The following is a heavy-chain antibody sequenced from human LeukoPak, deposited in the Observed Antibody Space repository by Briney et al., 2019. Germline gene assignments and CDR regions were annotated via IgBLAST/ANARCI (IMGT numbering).Heavy chain of an antibody. CDR2: ISSGTSTI. Sequence: GGSLRLSCAASGFTFSSSAMNWVRQAPGKGLEWVSYISSGTSTIYYADSVKGRFTVSRDNAKNSLYLQMNSLRAEDTAVYYCARDVTYYGGDWFDPWGQGTLVTVYS. CDR1: GFTFSSSA. J-gene: IGHJ5*02. D-gene: IGHD4-23*01. V-gene: IGHV3-48*04. CDR3: ARDVTYYGGDWFDP.